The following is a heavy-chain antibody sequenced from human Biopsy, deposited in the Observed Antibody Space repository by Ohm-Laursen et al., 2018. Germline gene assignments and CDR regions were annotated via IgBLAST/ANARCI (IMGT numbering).Heavy chain of an antibody. CDR2: IYPGGST. J-gene: IGHJ3*01. CDR1: GGDINNYY. CDR3: ASVVLGPTNDAFDL. Sequence: SDTLSLTCNVSGGDINNYYWSWIRQPAGKGLEWIGRIYPGGSTNYNSSLKSRVTMSVDTSKKQLSLRLRSVTAADTAMYYCASVVLGPTNDAFDLWGQGTMVGVSS. D-gene: IGHD3-22*01. V-gene: IGHV4-4*07.